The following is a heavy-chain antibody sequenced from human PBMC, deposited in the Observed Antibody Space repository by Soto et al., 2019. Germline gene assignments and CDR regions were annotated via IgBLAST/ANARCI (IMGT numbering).Heavy chain of an antibody. CDR3: ATTREAIIHLYYFDF. Sequence: QVQLQESGPRLVKPSGTLSLTCDVSGGSISDSVWWSWVRQAPGKGLEWIGEIYHSGKTYYNPSLKSRVTISTGRSRNQVSLTLDFVPAADTAIYYCATTREAIIHLYYFDFWGQGVLVTVSS. V-gene: IGHV4-4*02. J-gene: IGHJ4*02. CDR1: GGSISDSVW. CDR2: IYHSGKT. D-gene: IGHD3-10*01.